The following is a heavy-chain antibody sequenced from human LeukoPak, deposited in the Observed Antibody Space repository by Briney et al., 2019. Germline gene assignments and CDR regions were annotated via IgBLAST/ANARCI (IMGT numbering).Heavy chain of an antibody. CDR1: GFTFSDYY. CDR2: INHSGST. J-gene: IGHJ4*02. V-gene: IGHV4-34*01. D-gene: IGHD4-17*01. Sequence: GSLRLSCAASGFTFSDYYWSWIRQPPGKGLEWIGEINHSGSTNYNPSLKSRVTISVDTSKNQFSLKLSSVTAADTAVYYCARLYGDYYFDYWGQGTLVTVSS. CDR3: ARLYGDYYFDY.